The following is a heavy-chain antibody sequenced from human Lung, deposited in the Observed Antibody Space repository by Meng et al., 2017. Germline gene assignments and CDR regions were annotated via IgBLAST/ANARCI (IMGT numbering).Heavy chain of an antibody. CDR3: ARGFWELDS. Sequence: QVQLVQSGTEVHEPGASVKVSCKASGYTFTSYDMNWVRQAPGQGPEWMGWMNPVSGNTGYAQKFQGRVTMTRDTSISTAYMDLSSLRSEDTAVYYCARGFWELDSWGQGTLVTVSS. CDR1: GYTFTSYD. D-gene: IGHD1-26*01. J-gene: IGHJ5*01. CDR2: MNPVSGNT. V-gene: IGHV1-8*01.